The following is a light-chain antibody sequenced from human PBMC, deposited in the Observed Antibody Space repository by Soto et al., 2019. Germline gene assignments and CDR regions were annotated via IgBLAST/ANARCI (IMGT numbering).Light chain of an antibody. CDR2: KAS. Sequence: DIQMTQSPSTLSSSLVDIVTITCRASQDINKWLAWYQQKPGKAPKLLIYKASNLETGVPSRFSGSGSGTEYTLTISSLQPDDLAIYYCQQYNSYAWTFGQGTKVDIK. V-gene: IGKV1-5*03. J-gene: IGKJ1*01. CDR3: QQYNSYAWT. CDR1: QDINKW.